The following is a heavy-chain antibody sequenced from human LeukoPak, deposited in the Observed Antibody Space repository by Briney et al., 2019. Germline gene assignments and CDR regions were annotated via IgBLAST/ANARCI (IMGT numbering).Heavy chain of an antibody. CDR1: GFTFSSYE. Sequence: PGGSLRLSCAASGFTFSSYEMNWVRQAPGKGLEWVSYISRSGSTIYYADSVQGRFTISRDNAKNSLYLQMNSLRAEDTAVYHCARSMVTNYFDHWGQGTLVTVSS. CDR3: ARSMVTNYFDH. CDR2: ISRSGSTI. D-gene: IGHD4-17*01. V-gene: IGHV3-48*03. J-gene: IGHJ4*02.